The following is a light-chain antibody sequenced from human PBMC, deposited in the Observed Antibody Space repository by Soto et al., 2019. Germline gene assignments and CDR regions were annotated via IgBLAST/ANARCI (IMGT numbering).Light chain of an antibody. J-gene: IGKJ5*01. Sequence: EIVLTQSPGTLFLSTGESATLSCRASRSLDSGQLAWYQQKVGRAPRLLIHDAFIRATGIPDRFSGSGSGTDFTLTIARLEPEDFAVYYCQQYGGSPRTFGQGTRLEIK. CDR3: QQYGGSPRT. CDR1: RSLDSGQ. CDR2: DAF. V-gene: IGKV3-20*01.